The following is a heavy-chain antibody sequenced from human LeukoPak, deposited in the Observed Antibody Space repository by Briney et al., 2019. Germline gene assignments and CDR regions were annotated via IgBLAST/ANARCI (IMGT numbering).Heavy chain of an antibody. CDR2: IKQDGSEE. CDR1: GFTFSSYW. D-gene: IGHD4-17*01. J-gene: IGHJ4*02. CDR3: VNHDYGDCYVG. Sequence: GGSLRLSCAASGFTFSSYWMSWVRQAPGKGLEWVANIKQDGSEEYYVDSVKGRFTISRDNAKNSLYLQMNSLRAEDTAVYFCVNHDYGDCYVGGGQGTLVTVSS. V-gene: IGHV3-7*01.